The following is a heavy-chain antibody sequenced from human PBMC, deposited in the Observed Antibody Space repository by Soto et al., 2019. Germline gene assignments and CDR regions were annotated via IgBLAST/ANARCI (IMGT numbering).Heavy chain of an antibody. CDR3: AKDIGPKN. Sequence: GGSLRLSCAASGFTFDDYAMHWVRQAPGKGLEWVSGISWNSGSIGYADSVKGRFTISRDNAKNSLYLQMNSLRAEDTALYYCAKDIGPKNWGQGTLVTVPQ. J-gene: IGHJ4*02. CDR1: GFTFDDYA. CDR2: ISWNSGSI. V-gene: IGHV3-9*01.